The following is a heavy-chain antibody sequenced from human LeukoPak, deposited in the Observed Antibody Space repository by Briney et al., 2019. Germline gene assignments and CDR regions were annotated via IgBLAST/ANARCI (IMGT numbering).Heavy chain of an antibody. V-gene: IGHV3-23*01. CDR3: AKDRMSGWHGFFDY. CDR2: ISGSGGST. CDR1: VFTFSSYA. J-gene: IGHJ4*02. Sequence: GGSLRLSCAASVFTFSSYAMSWVRQAPGKGLEWVSAISGSGGSTYYADSVKGRFTISRDNSKNTLYLQMNSLRAEDTAVYYCAKDRMSGWHGFFDYWGQGTLVTVSS. D-gene: IGHD6-19*01.